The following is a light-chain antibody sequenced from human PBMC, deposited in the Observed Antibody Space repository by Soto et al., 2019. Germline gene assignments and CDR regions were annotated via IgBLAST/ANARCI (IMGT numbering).Light chain of an antibody. CDR1: SSDVGGYNF. CDR2: DVT. CDR3: GSYTSGSTLYD. Sequence: QSVRNKPASGYGSHGQSISIFCTGTSSDVGGYNFVSWYQQHPDKAPKLMIYDVTNRPSGIPNRFSGSKSGNTASLTISGLQAEDEADYYCGSYTSGSTLYDIGTGTKVTVL. V-gene: IGLV2-14*01. J-gene: IGLJ1*01.